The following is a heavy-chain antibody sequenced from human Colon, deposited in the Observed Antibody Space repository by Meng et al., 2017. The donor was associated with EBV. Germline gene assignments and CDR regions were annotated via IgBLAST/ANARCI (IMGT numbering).Heavy chain of an antibody. CDR2: INHSGSA. CDR3: ARTFGYCSNNNCPRTLGY. V-gene: IGHV4-34*02. CDR1: GGSLSGYY. D-gene: IGHD2-2*03. Sequence: QVQLQQWGAGRLKPSKTLSLTCGVSGGSLSGYYWSWIRHFPGRTLEFIGDINHSGSANYNPSLRSRVTISVDTSKNQIFLNLHSVTAADTAVYHCARTFGYCSNNNCPRTLGYWGQGTLVTVSS. J-gene: IGHJ4*02.